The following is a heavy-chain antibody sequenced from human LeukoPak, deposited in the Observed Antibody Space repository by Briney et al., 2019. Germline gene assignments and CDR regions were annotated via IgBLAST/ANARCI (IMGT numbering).Heavy chain of an antibody. CDR3: ARAGYTSGYDY. Sequence: PGGSLRLSCAASGFTFSSYEMNWVRQAPGKGLEWLANIKEDGSDKYYVDSVKGRFTISRDSAKNSLYLQMNNLRVEDTAVYYCARAGYTSGYDYWGQGTLVTVSS. V-gene: IGHV3-7*01. CDR1: GFTFSSYE. J-gene: IGHJ4*02. D-gene: IGHD6-19*01. CDR2: IKEDGSDK.